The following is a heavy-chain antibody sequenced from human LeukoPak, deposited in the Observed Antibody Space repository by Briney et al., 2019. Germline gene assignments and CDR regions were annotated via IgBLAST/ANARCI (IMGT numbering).Heavy chain of an antibody. J-gene: IGHJ4*02. V-gene: IGHV1-2*02. CDR3: ARLSTVTHDSFFDY. D-gene: IGHD4-17*01. CDR2: INPNSGGT. Sequence: ASVKVSCKASGYTFTGYYMHWVRQAPGQGLEWMGWINPNSGGTNYAQKFQGRVTMTRDTSISTAYMELSRLRSDDTAVYYCARLSTVTHDSFFDYWGQGTLVTVSS. CDR1: GYTFTGYY.